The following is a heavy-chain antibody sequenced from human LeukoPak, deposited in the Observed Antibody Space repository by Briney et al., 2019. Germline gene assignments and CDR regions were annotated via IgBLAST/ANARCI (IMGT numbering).Heavy chain of an antibody. Sequence: ASGRASGKASGYTLTSYGITWVRKAPGLGLEWMGWISAYNGDTKYAQTLQGRVTMTTDTSTSTAYMELRSLRSDDTAVYYCARGDYAHLDYWGQGTLVTVSS. CDR3: ARGDYAHLDY. D-gene: IGHD4/OR15-4a*01. J-gene: IGHJ4*02. CDR1: GYTLTSYG. V-gene: IGHV1-18*01. CDR2: ISAYNGDT.